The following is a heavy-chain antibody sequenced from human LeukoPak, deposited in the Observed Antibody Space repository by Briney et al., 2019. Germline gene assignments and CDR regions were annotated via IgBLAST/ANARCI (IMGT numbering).Heavy chain of an antibody. V-gene: IGHV3-23*01. Sequence: HPSETLSLTCTVSSGSISSSYWSWVRQAPGKGLEWVSSISGSGNYMYYKDSVKGRFTISRDNSKNTLLLQMNSLRAEDSAVYYCAKGGHPAVVTTRFDSWGQGTLVTVSS. CDR1: SGSISSSY. J-gene: IGHJ5*01. D-gene: IGHD2-21*02. CDR3: AKGGHPAVVTTRFDS. CDR2: ISGSGNYM.